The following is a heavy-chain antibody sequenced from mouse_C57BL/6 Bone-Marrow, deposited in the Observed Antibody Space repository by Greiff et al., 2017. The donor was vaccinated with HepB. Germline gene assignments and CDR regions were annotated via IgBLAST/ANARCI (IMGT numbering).Heavy chain of an antibody. Sequence: VQLQQSGAELARPGASVKLSCKASGYTFTSYGISWVKQRTGQGLEWIGEIYPRSGNTYYNEKFKGKATLTADKSSSTAYMELRSLTSEDSAVYFCARRAYDGDHWYFDVWGTGTTVTVSS. CDR1: GYTFTSYG. CDR2: IYPRSGNT. J-gene: IGHJ1*03. CDR3: ARRAYDGDHWYFDV. D-gene: IGHD2-3*01. V-gene: IGHV1-81*01.